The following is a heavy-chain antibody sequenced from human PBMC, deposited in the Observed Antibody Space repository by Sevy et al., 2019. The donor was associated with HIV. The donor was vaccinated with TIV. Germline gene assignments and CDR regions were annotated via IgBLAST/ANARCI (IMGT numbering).Heavy chain of an antibody. CDR1: GFTFRSYS. D-gene: IGHD3-3*01. Sequence: GGSLRLSCAASGFTFRSYSMNWVRQAPGKGLEWLSSISDDSRYIYYSDSVKGRFTISRANAKSSLYLQMNSLRVDDTAIYYCARDFTIFGVVSGIDYWGQGNLVTVSS. J-gene: IGHJ4*02. CDR2: ISDDSRYI. V-gene: IGHV3-21*01. CDR3: ARDFTIFGVVSGIDY.